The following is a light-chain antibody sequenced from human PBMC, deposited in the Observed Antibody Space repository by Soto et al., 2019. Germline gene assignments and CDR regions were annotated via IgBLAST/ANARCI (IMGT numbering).Light chain of an antibody. CDR2: GAS. J-gene: IGKJ3*01. CDR3: QHYYNWPRVFT. CDR1: QSVSSN. V-gene: IGKV3-15*01. Sequence: EIVVKQSPATLSVSPGERATLSCRASQSVSSNLAWYQQKPGQAPRLLIYGASTRATGIPARFSGSRAGTEFALTSSSLQFEDFAVYYCQHYYNWPRVFTFGPAAKVDIK.